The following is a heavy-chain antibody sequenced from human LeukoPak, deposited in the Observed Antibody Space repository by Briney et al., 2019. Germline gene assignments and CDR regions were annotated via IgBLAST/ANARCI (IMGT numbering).Heavy chain of an antibody. CDR3: ARRAGAYSHPYDY. D-gene: IGHD4/OR15-4a*01. V-gene: IGHV3-30*03. J-gene: IGHJ4*02. CDR2: ISYDGSNK. Sequence: PGGSLRLSCAASGFTFSSYGMHWVRQAPGKGLEWVAVISYDGSNKYYADSVKGRFTISRDNSKNTLYLQMNSLRAVDTAVYYCARRAGAYSHPYDYWGQGTLVTVSS. CDR1: GFTFSSYG.